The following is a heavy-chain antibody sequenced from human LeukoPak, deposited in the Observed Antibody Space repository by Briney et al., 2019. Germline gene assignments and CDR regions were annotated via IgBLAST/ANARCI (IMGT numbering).Heavy chain of an antibody. V-gene: IGHV1-69*01. CDR1: GGTFSSYA. Sequence: SVKVSCKASGGTFSSYAISWVRQAPGQGLEWTGGIIPIFGTANYAQKFQGRVTITADESTSTAYMELSSLRSEDTAVYYCARVFFGDTAMVSRFNWFDPWGQGTLVTVSS. J-gene: IGHJ5*02. D-gene: IGHD5-18*01. CDR2: IIPIFGTA. CDR3: ARVFFGDTAMVSRFNWFDP.